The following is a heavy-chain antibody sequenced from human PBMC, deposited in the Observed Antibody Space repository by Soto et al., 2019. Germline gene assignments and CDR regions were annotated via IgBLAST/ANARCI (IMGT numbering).Heavy chain of an antibody. CDR2: INPKSGGT. CDR3: ARRDSTDCSNGACSFFYNHDMDV. V-gene: IGHV1-2*04. Sequence: AASVKVSCKASGYSFTDYHIHWVRQAPGQGLEWLGRINPKSGGTSTAQKFQGWVTMTTDTSISTASMELTRLTSDDTAIYYCARRDSTDCSNGACSFFYNHDMDVWGKGTTVTVSS. D-gene: IGHD2-8*01. J-gene: IGHJ6*04. CDR1: GYSFTDYH.